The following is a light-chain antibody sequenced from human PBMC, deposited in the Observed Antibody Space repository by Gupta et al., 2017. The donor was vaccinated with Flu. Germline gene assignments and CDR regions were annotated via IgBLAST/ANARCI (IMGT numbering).Light chain of an antibody. CDR1: QSISSY. V-gene: IGKV1-39*01. J-gene: IGKJ1*01. CDR3: QQSYSTPTT. Sequence: DIQMTQSPSSLSASVGDRVTITCRASQSISSYLNWYQQKPGKATKLLLYAESSLQSGVPSRFSGSGSGSAFTLTISSLQPEDFATYYCQQSYSTPTTFGQGTKVEIK. CDR2: AES.